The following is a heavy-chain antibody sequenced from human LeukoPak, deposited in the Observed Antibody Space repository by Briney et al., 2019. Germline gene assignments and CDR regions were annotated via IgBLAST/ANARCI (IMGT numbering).Heavy chain of an antibody. CDR3: ARGYGDSGAFDI. J-gene: IGHJ3*02. Sequence: GASVKVSCKASGGNFSSYAISWVRQAPGQGLEWMGGIIPIFGTANYAQKFQGRVTITADESTSTAYMELSSLRSEDTAVYYCARGYGDSGAFDIWGQGTMVTVSS. CDR2: IIPIFGTA. D-gene: IGHD4-17*01. V-gene: IGHV1-69*13. CDR1: GGNFSSYA.